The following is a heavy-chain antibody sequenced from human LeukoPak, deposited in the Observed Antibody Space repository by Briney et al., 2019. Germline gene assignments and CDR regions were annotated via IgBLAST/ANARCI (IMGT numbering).Heavy chain of an antibody. V-gene: IGHV4-61*01. CDR2: IYYSGST. CDR3: ARVGYSYGYDY. CDR1: GGSVSSGSYY. J-gene: IGHJ4*02. D-gene: IGHD5-18*01. Sequence: SETLSLTCTVSGGSVSSGSYYWSWIRQPPGKGLEWIGYIYYSGSTNYNHSLKSRVTISVDTSKNQFSLKLSSVTAADTAVYYCARVGYSYGYDYWGQGTLVTVSS.